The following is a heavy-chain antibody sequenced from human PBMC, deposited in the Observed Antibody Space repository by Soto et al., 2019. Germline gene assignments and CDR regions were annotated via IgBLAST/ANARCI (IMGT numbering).Heavy chain of an antibody. CDR1: GFTFSSYA. CDR2: ISGSGGST. J-gene: IGHJ6*02. CDR3: AKANRYDSSGPPYYYYYGMDV. V-gene: IGHV3-23*01. D-gene: IGHD3-22*01. Sequence: PGGSLRLSCAASGFTFSSYAMSWVRQAPGKGLEWVSAISGSGGSTYYADSVKGRCTISRDNAKNTLYLQMNSLRAEDTAVYYCAKANRYDSSGPPYYYYYGMDVWGQGTTVTVSS.